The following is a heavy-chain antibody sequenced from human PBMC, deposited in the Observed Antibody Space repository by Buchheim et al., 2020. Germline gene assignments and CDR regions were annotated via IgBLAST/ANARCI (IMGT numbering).Heavy chain of an antibody. D-gene: IGHD4-23*01. Sequence: QVQLVESGGGVVQPGRSLRLSCGASGFTFSTYAMHWVRQAPGKGLEWVAVLSNDGSKKYYADSAKGRFTISRDNSNNTLYLQMNSLRAEDTAVYYCARNSKDRGFYYGMDVWGQGTT. V-gene: IGHV3-30*04. CDR3: ARNSKDRGFYYGMDV. J-gene: IGHJ6*02. CDR2: LSNDGSKK. CDR1: GFTFSTYA.